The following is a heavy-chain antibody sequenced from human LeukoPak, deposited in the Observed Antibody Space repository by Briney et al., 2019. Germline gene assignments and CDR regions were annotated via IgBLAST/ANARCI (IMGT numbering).Heavy chain of an antibody. V-gene: IGHV3-11*01. D-gene: IGHD1-26*01. CDR2: ITPDGGAQ. CDR1: GFNFSDHY. Sequence: GGSLRLSCAVYGFNFSDHYMSWIRQAPGKALEWVAYITPDGGAQYYANSVKGRFTLSRDNTKNSVYLQMNSLRADDSAVYYCARGQWGLDVWGQGTLVFVSS. J-gene: IGHJ4*02. CDR3: ARGQWGLDV.